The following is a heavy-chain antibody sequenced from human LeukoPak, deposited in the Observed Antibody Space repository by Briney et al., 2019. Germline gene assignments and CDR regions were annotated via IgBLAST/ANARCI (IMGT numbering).Heavy chain of an antibody. J-gene: IGHJ3*02. D-gene: IGHD2-2*01. Sequence: PSETLSLTCTVSGGSISSYYWSWIRQPPGKGLEWTGYIYYSGSTNYNPSLKSRVTISVDTSKNQFSLKLSSVTAADTAVYYCARADIVVVPAAMGGGAFDIWGQGTMVTVSS. V-gene: IGHV4-59*01. CDR2: IYYSGST. CDR3: ARADIVVVPAAMGGGAFDI. CDR1: GGSISSYY.